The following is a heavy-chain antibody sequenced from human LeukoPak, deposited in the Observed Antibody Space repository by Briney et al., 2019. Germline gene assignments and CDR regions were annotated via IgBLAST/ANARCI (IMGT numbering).Heavy chain of an antibody. CDR3: ARYYYYMDV. J-gene: IGHJ6*03. V-gene: IGHV4-39*07. CDR1: GDSISSPSSY. CDR2: IHSSGST. Sequence: SEPLSLTCTVSGDSISSPSSYWGWIRQPPEKGLEWIATIHSSGSTYSNPSLKSRVTISVHTSKNQLSLKLISLTAADTAVYHCARYYYYMDVWGKGTTVTVSS.